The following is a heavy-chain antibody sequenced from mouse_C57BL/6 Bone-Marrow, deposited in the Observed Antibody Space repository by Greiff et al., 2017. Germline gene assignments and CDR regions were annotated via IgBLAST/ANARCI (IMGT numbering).Heavy chain of an antibody. J-gene: IGHJ3*01. CDR3: ARAGLRHARFAY. D-gene: IGHD2-4*01. Sequence: VQLQQSGAELARPGASVKLSCKASGYTFTSYGISWVKQRTGQGLEWIGEIYPRSGNTYYNEKFKGKATLTADKSSSTAYMELLSLTSEDSAVYFFARAGLRHARFAYWGQGTLVTVSA. CDR1: GYTFTSYG. V-gene: IGHV1-81*01. CDR2: IYPRSGNT.